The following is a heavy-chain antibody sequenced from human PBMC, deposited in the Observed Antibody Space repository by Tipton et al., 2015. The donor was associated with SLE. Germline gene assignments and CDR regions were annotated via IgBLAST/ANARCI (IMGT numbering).Heavy chain of an antibody. Sequence: TLSLTCTVSGGSISSYYWSWIRQPPGKGLEWIGEINHSGSTYYNPSLKSRVTISVDRSKNQFSLKLSSVTAADTAVYYCARDLGALDYWGQATLVTVSS. D-gene: IGHD4/OR15-4a*01. V-gene: IGHV4-34*01. J-gene: IGHJ4*02. CDR3: ARDLGALDY. CDR1: GGSISSYY. CDR2: INHSGST.